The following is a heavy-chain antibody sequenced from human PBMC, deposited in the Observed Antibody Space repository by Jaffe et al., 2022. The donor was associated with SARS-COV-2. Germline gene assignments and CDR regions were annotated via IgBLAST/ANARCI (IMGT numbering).Heavy chain of an antibody. V-gene: IGHV4-59*01. CDR3: ARVERAFDI. CDR2: IYYSGST. J-gene: IGHJ3*02. Sequence: QVQLQESGPGLVKPSETLSLTCTVSGGSISSYYWSWIRQPPGKGLEWIGYIYYSGSTNYNPSLKSRVTISVDTSKNQFSLKLSSVTAADTAVYYCARVERAFDIWGQGTMVTVSS. CDR1: GGSISSYY.